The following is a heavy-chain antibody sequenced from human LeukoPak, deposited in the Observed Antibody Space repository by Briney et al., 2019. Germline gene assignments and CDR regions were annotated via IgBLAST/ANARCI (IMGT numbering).Heavy chain of an antibody. D-gene: IGHD2-15*01. J-gene: IGHJ4*02. V-gene: IGHV4-34*01. CDR1: GGSFSGYY. CDR2: INHSGST. Sequence: SETLSLTCAVYGGSFSGYYWSWIRQPPGKGLEWIGEINHSGSTNYNPSLKSRVTISVDTSKNQFSLKLSSVTAADTAVYYCARQGAGYCSGGSCYRWFDYWGQGTLVTVSS. CDR3: ARQGAGYCSGGSCYRWFDY.